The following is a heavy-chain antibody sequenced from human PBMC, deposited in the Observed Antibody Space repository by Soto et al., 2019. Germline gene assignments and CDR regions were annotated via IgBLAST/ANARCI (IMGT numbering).Heavy chain of an antibody. D-gene: IGHD3-9*01. CDR3: ARAGLTGYTGYYYGMDV. CDR1: GYTFTSYG. Sequence: ASVKVSCKASGYTFTSYGISWVRQAPGQGLEWMGWISAYNGNTNYAQKLQGRVTMTTDTSTSTAYMELRSLRSDDTAVYYCARAGLTGYTGYYYGMDVWGQGTTVTSP. V-gene: IGHV1-18*04. J-gene: IGHJ6*02. CDR2: ISAYNGNT.